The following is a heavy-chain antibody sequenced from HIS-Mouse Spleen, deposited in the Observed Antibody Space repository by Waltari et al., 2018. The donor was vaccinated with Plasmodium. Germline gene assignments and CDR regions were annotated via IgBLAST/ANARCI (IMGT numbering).Heavy chain of an antibody. J-gene: IGHJ6*02. Sequence: QVTLRESGPALVKPTQPLTLTCTFPGFSLSPSGICVTWIRPPPGTALEWLARIDWDDDKYYSTSLKTRLTISKDTSKNQVVLTMTNMDPVDTATYYCARTTYSSSSAKYYYYGMDVWGQGTTVTVSS. CDR3: ARTTYSSSSAKYYYYGMDV. D-gene: IGHD6-6*01. CDR2: IDWDDDK. V-gene: IGHV2-70*15. CDR1: GFSLSPSGIC.